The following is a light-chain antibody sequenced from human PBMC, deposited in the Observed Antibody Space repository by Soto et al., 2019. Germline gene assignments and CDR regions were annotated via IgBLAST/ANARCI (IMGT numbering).Light chain of an antibody. CDR3: QHYNSYSEA. V-gene: IGKV1-5*03. J-gene: IGKJ1*01. CDR2: KAS. Sequence: DRRMSKARSTLAAGMGVGVGGRCLASESIRTWLAWYQHKPGKAPKLLIYKASTLKSGVPSRFSGSGSGTEFTLTISSLQPDDFATYYCQHYNSYSEAFGQGTKVDIK. CDR1: ESIRTW.